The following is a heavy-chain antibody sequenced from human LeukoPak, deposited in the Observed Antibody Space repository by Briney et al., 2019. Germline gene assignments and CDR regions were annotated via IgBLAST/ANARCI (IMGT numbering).Heavy chain of an antibody. CDR2: IYYSGST. CDR1: GGSISSYY. V-gene: IGHV4-59*08. J-gene: IGHJ4*02. CDR3: ARRGHDILTGGFDY. D-gene: IGHD3-9*01. Sequence: SETLSLTCTVSGGSISSYYWSWIRQPPGKGLEWIGYIYYSGSTNYNPSLKSRVTISVDTSKNQFSLKLSSVTAADTAAYYCARRGHDILTGGFDYWGQGTLVTVSS.